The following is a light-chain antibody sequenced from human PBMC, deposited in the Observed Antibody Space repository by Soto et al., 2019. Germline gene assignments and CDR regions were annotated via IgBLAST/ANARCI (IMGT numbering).Light chain of an antibody. CDR2: GAS. J-gene: IGKJ1*01. CDR3: QQYGGSPRT. Sequence: EFVLTQPPGTLSLSPGERATLCCRASQTVRNNYLAWYQQKPGQAPRLLIFGASNRATGIPDRFSGSGSGTDFTLTISRLEPEDFAVYHCQQYGGSPRTFGQGTKVDIK. CDR1: QTVRNNY. V-gene: IGKV3-20*01.